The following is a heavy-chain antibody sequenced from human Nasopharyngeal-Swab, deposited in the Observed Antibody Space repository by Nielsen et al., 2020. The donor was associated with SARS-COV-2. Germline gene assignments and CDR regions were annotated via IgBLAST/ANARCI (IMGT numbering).Heavy chain of an antibody. Sequence: SETLSLTCTVSGGSISSSSYYWGWIRQPPGKGLEWIGSIYYSGSTYYNPSLKSRVTISVDTSKNQFSLKLSSVTAADTAVYYCARDIGGVVVDFDYWGQGTLVTVSS. CDR3: ARDIGGVVVDFDY. CDR1: GGSISSSSYY. CDR2: IYYSGST. J-gene: IGHJ4*02. D-gene: IGHD2-15*01. V-gene: IGHV4-39*07.